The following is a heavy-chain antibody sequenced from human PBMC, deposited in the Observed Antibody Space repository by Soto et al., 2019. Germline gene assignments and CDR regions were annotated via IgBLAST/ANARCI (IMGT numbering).Heavy chain of an antibody. CDR3: AKRGSPSTFDY. Sequence: EVQLLESGGGLVQPGESLRLSCAASGFTFSSYAMSWVRQAPGKGLEWVSVISGSDDSTYYADSVKGRFTISRDNSKNTLYLQMNSLRAEDTAVYYCAKRGSPSTFDYWGQGTLVTVSS. V-gene: IGHV3-23*01. CDR2: ISGSDDST. D-gene: IGHD6-6*01. CDR1: GFTFSSYA. J-gene: IGHJ4*02.